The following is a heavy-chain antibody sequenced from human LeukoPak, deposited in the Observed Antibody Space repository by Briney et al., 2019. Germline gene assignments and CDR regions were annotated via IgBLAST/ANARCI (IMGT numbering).Heavy chain of an antibody. CDR1: GGSISSSSYY. D-gene: IGHD3-3*01. V-gene: IGHV4-39*01. CDR3: ARGLNDSWTGENY. CDR2: INYSGST. Sequence: SETLSLTCTVSGGSISSSSYYWGWIRQPPGKGLEWIGSINYSGSTYYNPSLKSRVTISVDTSKNQFSLNLSSVTAADTAVYYCARGLNDSWTGENYWGQGTLVTVSS. J-gene: IGHJ4*02.